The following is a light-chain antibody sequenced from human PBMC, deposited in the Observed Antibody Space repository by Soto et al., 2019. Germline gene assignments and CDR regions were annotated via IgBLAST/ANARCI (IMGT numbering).Light chain of an antibody. J-gene: IGKJ3*01. Sequence: EIVLTQSPGTISLSPGERDTLSCGASQSINRRCLAWYQQKPGQAPRLLIYGASSRATGIPDRFSGSGSGTDFTLTISRLEPEDFAVYYCQQFGSSPGFTFGPGTIVDIK. CDR2: GAS. CDR3: QQFGSSPGFT. V-gene: IGKV3-20*01. CDR1: QSINRRC.